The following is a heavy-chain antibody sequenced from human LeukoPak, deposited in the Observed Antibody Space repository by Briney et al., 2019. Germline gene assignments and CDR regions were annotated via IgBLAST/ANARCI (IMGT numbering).Heavy chain of an antibody. Sequence: HSGGSLRLSCAASGFTFSSYDMHWVRQATGKGLEWVSAIGTAGDPYYPGSVKGRFTISRENAKNSLYLQMNSLRAGDTAVYYCARALAVAGTLSYYYGMDVWGQGTTVTVSS. CDR3: ARALAVAGTLSYYYGMDV. V-gene: IGHV3-13*05. CDR1: GFTFSSYD. CDR2: IGTAGDP. J-gene: IGHJ6*02. D-gene: IGHD6-19*01.